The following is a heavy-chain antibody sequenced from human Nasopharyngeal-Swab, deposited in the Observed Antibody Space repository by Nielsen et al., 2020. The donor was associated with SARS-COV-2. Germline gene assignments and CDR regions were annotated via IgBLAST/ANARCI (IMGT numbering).Heavy chain of an antibody. J-gene: IGHJ5*02. CDR2: IGTAGDT. V-gene: IGHV3-13*01. Sequence: GESLKISCAVSGFTFSSYDMHWVRQATGKGLEWVSAIGTAGDTYYPGSVKGRFTISRENAKNSLYLQMNSLRAGDTAVYYCARGYYDSSGYYNWFDPWGQGTLVTVSS. CDR3: ARGYYDSSGYYNWFDP. D-gene: IGHD3-22*01. CDR1: GFTFSSYD.